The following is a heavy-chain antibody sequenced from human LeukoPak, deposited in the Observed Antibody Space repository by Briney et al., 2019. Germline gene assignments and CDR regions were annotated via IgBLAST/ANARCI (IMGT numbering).Heavy chain of an antibody. V-gene: IGHV4-38-2*02. CDR1: GYSISSGYY. CDR3: ARGNRITMVRGVPGGPKGRYYYMDV. CDR2: INHSGST. J-gene: IGHJ6*03. Sequence: SSETLSLTCTVSGYSISSGYYWSWIRQPPGKGLEWIGEINHSGSTNYNPSPKSRVTISVDTSKNQFSLKLSSVTAADTAVYYCARGNRITMVRGVPGGPKGRYYYMDVWGKGTTVTVSS. D-gene: IGHD3-10*01.